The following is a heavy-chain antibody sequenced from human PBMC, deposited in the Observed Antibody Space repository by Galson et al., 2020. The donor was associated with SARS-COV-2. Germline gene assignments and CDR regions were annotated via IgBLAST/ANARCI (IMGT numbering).Heavy chain of an antibody. J-gene: IGHJ5*02. Sequence: ASETLSLTCTVSGGSINSSSYYWGWIRQPPGKGLEYIGSIYYTGSTYYNPSLKSRVTISMDTSKNQFSLKFRSVTAADTAVYYCARDRGERYYYDISGYQENWFDPWGQGTLVTVSS. CDR1: GGSINSSSYY. D-gene: IGHD3-22*01. CDR3: ARDRGERYYYDISGYQENWFDP. CDR2: IYYTGST. V-gene: IGHV4-39*07.